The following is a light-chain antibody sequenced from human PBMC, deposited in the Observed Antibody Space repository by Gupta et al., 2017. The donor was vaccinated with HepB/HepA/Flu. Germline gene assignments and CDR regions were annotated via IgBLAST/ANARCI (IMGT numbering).Light chain of an antibody. V-gene: IGLV8-61*01. Sequence: QTVVTQEPSFSVSPGGTVTLTCGLSSGSVSTSYYPSWYQQTPGHPPRTPIDSTNTRSSGVPDRFSGSILGNKDALTITGPEADEESDYYCVLYMGRGIGVFGGGTKLTVL. CDR1: SGSVSTSYY. CDR2: STN. CDR3: VLYMGRGIGV. J-gene: IGLJ3*02.